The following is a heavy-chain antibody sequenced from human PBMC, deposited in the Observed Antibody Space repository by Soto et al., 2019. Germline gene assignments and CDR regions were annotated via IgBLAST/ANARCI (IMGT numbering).Heavy chain of an antibody. D-gene: IGHD1-1*01. J-gene: IGHJ4*02. CDR1: GFTFSSYS. CDR2: ISSSTSTI. Sequence: PGGSLRLSCAASGFTFSSYSMNWVRQAPGKGLEWVSYISSSTSTIYYADSVKGRFTISRDNAKNSLYLQMNSLRAEGTAVYYCVRGDNWNDEASDYWGQGTLVTVSS. CDR3: VRGDNWNDEASDY. V-gene: IGHV3-48*01.